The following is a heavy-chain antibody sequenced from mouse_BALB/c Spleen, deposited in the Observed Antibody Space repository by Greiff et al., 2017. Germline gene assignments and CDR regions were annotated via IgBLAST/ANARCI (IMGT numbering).Heavy chain of an antibody. Sequence: VQLQQSGPGLVAPSQSLSITCTVSGFSLTSYGVHWVRQPPGKGLEWLGVIWAGGSTNYNSALMSRLSISKDNSKSQVFLKMNSLQTDDTAMYYCARGLLRPFAYWGQGTLVTVSA. D-gene: IGHD1-1*01. CDR3: ARGLLRPFAY. J-gene: IGHJ3*01. V-gene: IGHV2-9*02. CDR2: IWAGGST. CDR1: GFSLTSYG.